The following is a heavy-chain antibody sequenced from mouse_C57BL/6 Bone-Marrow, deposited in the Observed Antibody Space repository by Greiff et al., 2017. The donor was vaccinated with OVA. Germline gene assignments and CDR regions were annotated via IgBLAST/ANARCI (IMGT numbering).Heavy chain of an antibody. V-gene: IGHV1-59*01. CDR2: IDPSDSYT. J-gene: IGHJ4*01. CDR3: AEAFYYGSSWAMDY. D-gene: IGHD1-1*01. Sequence: QVQLQQPGAELVRPGTSVKLSCKASGYTFTSYWMHWVKQRPGQGLEWIGVIDPSDSYTNYNQKFTGKATLTVDTSYSTAHMPLSSLTSEDSAVYYCAEAFYYGSSWAMDYWGQGTSVTVSS. CDR1: GYTFTSYW.